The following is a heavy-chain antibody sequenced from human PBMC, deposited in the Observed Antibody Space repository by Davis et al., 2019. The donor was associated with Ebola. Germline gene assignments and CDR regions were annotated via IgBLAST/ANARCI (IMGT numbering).Heavy chain of an antibody. D-gene: IGHD1-26*01. Sequence: MPSETLSLTCTVSGGSISGYQWAWIRQPPGKGLEYVGHIFNSGTVTYNSALKSRDIISLDKSSTQFSMKLTSRTAADTAVYFCARDNMGSLDYLGQGMLVTVSS. CDR1: GGSISGYQ. J-gene: IGHJ4*02. CDR3: ARDNMGSLDY. CDR2: IFNSGTV. V-gene: IGHV4-59*01.